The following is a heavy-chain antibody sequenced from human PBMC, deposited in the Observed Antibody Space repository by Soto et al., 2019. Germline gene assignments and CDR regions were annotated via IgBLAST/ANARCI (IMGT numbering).Heavy chain of an antibody. CDR3: ARVNCSGGSCYLTANAFDI. CDR1: GGTFNSYA. CDR2: IIPSFGTA. V-gene: IGHV1-69*01. D-gene: IGHD2-15*01. J-gene: IGHJ3*02. Sequence: QVQLVQSGAEVHKPGSSVKVSCKASGGTFNSYAISWVRQAPGQGLEWMGGIIPSFGTANYAQKFQARVTMTADESTSIAYMDLSNLKSEDTAVYYCARVNCSGGSCYLTANAFDIWGQGTMVTVSS.